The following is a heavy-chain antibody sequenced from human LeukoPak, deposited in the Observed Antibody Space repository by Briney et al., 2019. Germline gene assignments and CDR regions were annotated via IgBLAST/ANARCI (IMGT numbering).Heavy chain of an antibody. CDR2: LNPNSAGT. D-gene: IGHD5-18*01. Sequence: ASLKVSCKASGYTFTGYYMQRGRHAPGPGLVWMDWLNPNSAGTNYSQKFQGRVTMTRDTSISTAYMELSRLRSDDTAVYYCARERYSYGQRSFDYWDQGTLVTVSS. CDR3: ARERYSYGQRSFDY. J-gene: IGHJ4*02. V-gene: IGHV1-2*02. CDR1: GYTFTGYY.